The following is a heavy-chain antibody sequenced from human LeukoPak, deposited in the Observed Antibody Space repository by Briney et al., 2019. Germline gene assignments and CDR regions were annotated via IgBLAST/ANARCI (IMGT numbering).Heavy chain of an antibody. CDR2: ISGSGDTT. J-gene: IGHJ1*01. D-gene: IGHD6-6*01. Sequence: GGSLRLSCAASGFTFSDYYMSWIRQAPGKGLEWVSGISGSGDTTYYADSVKGRSTISRDNSKNTLFLQMNSLRAEDTAVYYCAKGPPSSSAQYFQHWGQGTLVTVSS. CDR3: AKGPPSSSAQYFQH. CDR1: GFTFSDYY. V-gene: IGHV3-23*01.